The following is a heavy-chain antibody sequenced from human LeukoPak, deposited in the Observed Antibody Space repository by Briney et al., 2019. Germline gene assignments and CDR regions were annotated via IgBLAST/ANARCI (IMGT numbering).Heavy chain of an antibody. CDR2: IYYSGST. Sequence: PSETLSLTCTVSGGSISSGDYYWSWIRQPPGKGLEWIGYIYYSGSTYYNPSLKSRVTISVDTPKNQFSLKLSSVTAADTAVYYCARSSGSYRDNWFDPWGQGTLVTVPS. D-gene: IGHD3-10*01. CDR3: ARSSGSYRDNWFDP. V-gene: IGHV4-30-4*01. CDR1: GGSISSGDYY. J-gene: IGHJ5*02.